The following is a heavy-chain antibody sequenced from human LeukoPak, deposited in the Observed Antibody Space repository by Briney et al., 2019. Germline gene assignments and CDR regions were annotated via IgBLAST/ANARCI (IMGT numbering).Heavy chain of an antibody. CDR1: GGSISSGDYY. CDR2: IYYSGST. CDR3: ARMRGSYYFDY. Sequence: SETLSLTCTVSGGSISSGDYYWSWIRQPPGKGLEWIGYIYYSGSTYYNPSLKSRVIMSVDTSKNQFSLKLSSVTAADTAVYYCARMRGSYYFDYWGQGTLVTVSS. D-gene: IGHD3-10*01. J-gene: IGHJ4*02. V-gene: IGHV4-30-4*01.